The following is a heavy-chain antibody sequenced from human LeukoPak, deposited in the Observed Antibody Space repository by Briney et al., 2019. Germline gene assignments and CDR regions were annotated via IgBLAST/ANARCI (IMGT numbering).Heavy chain of an antibody. V-gene: IGHV3-21*05. CDR3: ARRGPYFDY. D-gene: IGHD3-10*01. J-gene: IGHJ4*02. CDR2: ISSTSTDI. Sequence: GGSLRLSCIASGFIFSNHGMSWVRQTPGKGLEWISYISSTSTDIYYLDSVKGRFTISRDNAKNSLYLQMNSLRAEDTAIYYCARRGPYFDYWGQGILVTVSS. CDR1: GFIFSNHG.